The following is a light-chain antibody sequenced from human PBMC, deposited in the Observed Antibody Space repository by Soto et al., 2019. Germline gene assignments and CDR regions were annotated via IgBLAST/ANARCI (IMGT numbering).Light chain of an antibody. Sequence: QSALAQPASVSGSPGQSITISCSGISSGVDSYILISWYQQHPDKGPRLLIYEGTKRPSGVSDRFSGSKSGNTASLTISGLQAEDEGDYYCCSYARDRTPLYVFXDGTKVTVL. CDR2: EGT. CDR1: SSGVDSYIL. CDR3: CSYARDRTPLYV. V-gene: IGLV2-23*01. J-gene: IGLJ1*01.